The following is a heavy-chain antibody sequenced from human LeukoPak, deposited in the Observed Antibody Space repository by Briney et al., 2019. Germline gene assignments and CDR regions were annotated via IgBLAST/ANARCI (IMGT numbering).Heavy chain of an antibody. J-gene: IGHJ4*02. V-gene: IGHV5-51*01. Sequence: GESLKISCKASGYSFTTYWIGWVCQIPGKGLECMGIIYPGDSETRYSPSFQGQVTISADKSITTAYLKWSSLKASDTAIYYCARHDSGSSHFDNWGQGTLVTVSS. D-gene: IGHD1-26*01. CDR2: IYPGDSET. CDR3: ARHDSGSSHFDN. CDR1: GYSFTTYW.